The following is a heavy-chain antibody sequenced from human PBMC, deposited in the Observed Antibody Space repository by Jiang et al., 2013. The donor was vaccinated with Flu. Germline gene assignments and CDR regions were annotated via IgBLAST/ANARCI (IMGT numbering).Heavy chain of an antibody. J-gene: IGHJ4*02. Sequence: GSGLVKPSETLSLTCTVSGGSISSYYWSWIRQPPGKGLEWIGYIYYSGSTNYNPSLKSRVTISVDTSKNQFSLKLSSVTAADTAVYYCARGVPNPFDYWGQGTLVTVSS. CDR2: IYYSGST. V-gene: IGHV4-59*01. CDR1: GGSISSYY. D-gene: IGHD1-1*01. CDR3: ARGVPNPFDY.